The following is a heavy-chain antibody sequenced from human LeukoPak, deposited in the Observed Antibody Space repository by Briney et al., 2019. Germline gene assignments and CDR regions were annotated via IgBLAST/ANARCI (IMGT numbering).Heavy chain of an antibody. J-gene: IGHJ6*02. CDR1: GGSFSGYY. D-gene: IGHD3-10*01. Sequence: SETLSLTCAVYGGSFSGYYWSWIRQPPGKGLEWIGEINHSGSTNYNPSLKSRVTISVDTSKNQFSLKLSSVTAADTAVYYCAGGVGEGYYYYGMDVWGQGTTVTVSS. CDR3: AGGVGEGYYYYGMDV. V-gene: IGHV4-34*01. CDR2: INHSGST.